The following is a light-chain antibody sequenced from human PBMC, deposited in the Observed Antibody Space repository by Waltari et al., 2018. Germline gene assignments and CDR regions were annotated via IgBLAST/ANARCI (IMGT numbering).Light chain of an antibody. CDR2: GAS. J-gene: IGKJ2*01. CDR3: QQYNNWRT. CDR1: QSISRN. Sequence: EVLMTQSPATLSVSPGERATLSCRASQSISRNLAWYQQKPGQAPGLLIYGASTRATGIPARFSGSGSGTEFTLTISSLQSEDFAVYYCQQYNNWRTFGQGTKLEIK. V-gene: IGKV3-15*01.